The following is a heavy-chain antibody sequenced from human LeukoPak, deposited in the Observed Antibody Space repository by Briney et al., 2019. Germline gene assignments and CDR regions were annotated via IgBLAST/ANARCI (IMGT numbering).Heavy chain of an antibody. D-gene: IGHD5-12*01. CDR2: IKQDGSEK. Sequence: PGGSLRLSCAASGFTFSSYWMSWVRQAPGKGLEWVANIKQDGSEKYYVDSVKGRFTISRDNAKNSLYLQMHSLRAEDTAVYYCARECLGYSGSDWDYNWFDPWGQGTLVTVSS. J-gene: IGHJ5*02. CDR1: GFTFSSYW. V-gene: IGHV3-7*01. CDR3: ARECLGYSGSDWDYNWFDP.